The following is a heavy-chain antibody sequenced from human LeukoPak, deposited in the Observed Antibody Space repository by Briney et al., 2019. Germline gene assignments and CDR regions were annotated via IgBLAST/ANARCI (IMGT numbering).Heavy chain of an antibody. CDR2: INPNSGGT. V-gene: IGHV1-2*02. J-gene: IGHJ4*02. D-gene: IGHD3-3*01. CDR3: ARDNHYDFWSGYYSY. Sequence: ASVKVSCKASGYTFTGYYMHWVRQAPGQGLEWMGWINPNSGGTNYAQKFQGRVTMTRDTSISTAYMELSRLRSDDTAVYYCARDNHYDFWSGYYSYWGQGTLVTVSS. CDR1: GYTFTGYY.